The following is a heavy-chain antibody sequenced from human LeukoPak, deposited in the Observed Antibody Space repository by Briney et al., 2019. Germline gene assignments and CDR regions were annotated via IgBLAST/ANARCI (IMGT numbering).Heavy chain of an antibody. D-gene: IGHD7-27*01. Sequence: SETLSLTCTVFGGSLNSYYWIWIRQPPGKGLEWIGYVHYSGTTKYNPSLKGRVTISVDTSKNQFSLKVSSVTAADTAVYYCARHENWGSTKGDSFYIWGQGKMVTVSS. J-gene: IGHJ3*02. V-gene: IGHV4-59*08. CDR1: GGSLNSYY. CDR3: ARHENWGSTKGDSFYI. CDR2: VHYSGTT.